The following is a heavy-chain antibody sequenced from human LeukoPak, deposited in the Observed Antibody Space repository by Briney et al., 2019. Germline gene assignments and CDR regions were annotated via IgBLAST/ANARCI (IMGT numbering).Heavy chain of an antibody. CDR2: MNPNSGNT. D-gene: IGHD6-19*01. CDR3: ARGYKPAYSTGWSIFDY. Sequence: ASVKVSCKASGYSFISSDINWARQATGQGLEWMGWMNPNSGNTAYAQKFQGRVTMTRNTSVDTAYMELSSLKCDDTAVYYCARGYKPAYSTGWSIFDYWGQGTLVAVSS. J-gene: IGHJ4*02. V-gene: IGHV1-8*01. CDR1: GYSFISSD.